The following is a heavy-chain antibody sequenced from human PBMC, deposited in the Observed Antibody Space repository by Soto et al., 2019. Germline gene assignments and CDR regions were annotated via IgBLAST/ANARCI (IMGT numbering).Heavy chain of an antibody. CDR2: IKSKTDGGTT. J-gene: IGHJ4*02. CDR1: GFTFSNAW. Sequence: EVQLVESGGGLVKPGGSLRLSCAASGFTFSNAWMSWVRQAPGKGLEWVGRIKSKTDGGTTDYAAPVKGRFTISRDDSKNTLYLQMNSLKTEDTAVYYCTTDDQGIAVAGTRVVDYWGQGTLVTVSS. V-gene: IGHV3-15*01. D-gene: IGHD6-19*01. CDR3: TTDDQGIAVAGTRVVDY.